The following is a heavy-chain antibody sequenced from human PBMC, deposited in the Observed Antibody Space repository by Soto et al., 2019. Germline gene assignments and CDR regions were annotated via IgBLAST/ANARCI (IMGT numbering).Heavy chain of an antibody. J-gene: IGHJ5*01. Sequence: SETLSLTCSVSGYSIRSSKRWSWVRQSPGRGLEWIGDIYHSGATNYNPSLKSRLTMSVDKSKNEFSMKLVSVTAADTAIYFCARDKSTMEGYNQFDSWGPGXLVTVYS. D-gene: IGHD5-12*01. V-gene: IGHV4-4*02. CDR2: IYHSGAT. CDR3: ARDKSTMEGYNQFDS. CDR1: GYSIRSSKR.